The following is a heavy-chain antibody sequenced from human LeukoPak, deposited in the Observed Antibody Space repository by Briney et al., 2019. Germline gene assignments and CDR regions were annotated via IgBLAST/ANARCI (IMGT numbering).Heavy chain of an antibody. V-gene: IGHV3-23*01. CDR1: GFSFSSYW. J-gene: IGHJ4*02. Sequence: GSLRLSCAASGFSFSSYWMSWVRQAPGKGLEWVSGIDTKGTRTYYADSVKGRFTISRDNSKNTLFLQMNSLRAEDTAVYYCVKEVVATIPPLWGQGTLVTVSS. CDR3: VKEVVATIPPL. D-gene: IGHD5-12*01. CDR2: IDTKGTRT.